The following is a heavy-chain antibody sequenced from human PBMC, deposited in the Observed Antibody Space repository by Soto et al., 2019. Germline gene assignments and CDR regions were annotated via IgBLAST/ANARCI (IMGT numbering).Heavy chain of an antibody. V-gene: IGHV1-18*01. J-gene: IGHJ4*02. CDR2: ISVYNGNT. CDR3: ARAGQYYDASGYAD. CDR1: GYSFATSG. D-gene: IGHD3-22*01. Sequence: QVKLVQSGTEVKKPGASIKVSCKASGYSFATSGMTWVRQAPGQGLEWMGWISVYNGNTNYDQGLQDRVTMTTDTSTNTAYLEVRNLRSDDTAVYYCARAGQYYDASGYADWGQGTLVTVSS.